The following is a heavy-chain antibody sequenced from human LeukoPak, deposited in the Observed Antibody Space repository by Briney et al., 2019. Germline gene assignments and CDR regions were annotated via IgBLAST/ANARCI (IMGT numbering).Heavy chain of an antibody. CDR3: ATGVGAGYYGSGSYYYYYYGMDV. CDR1: GYSFTSYW. V-gene: IGHV5-51*01. CDR2: IYPGDSDT. J-gene: IGHJ6*02. Sequence: GESLKIYCKGSGYSFTSYWIGWVRQMPGKGLEWMGIIYPGDSDTRYSPSFQGQVTISADKSISTAYLQWSSLKASDTAMYYCATGVGAGYYGSGSYYYYYYGMDVWGQGTTVTVSS. D-gene: IGHD3-10*01.